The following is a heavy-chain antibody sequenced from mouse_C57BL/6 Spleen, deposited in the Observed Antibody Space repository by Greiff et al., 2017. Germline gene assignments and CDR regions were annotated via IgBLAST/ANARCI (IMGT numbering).Heavy chain of an antibody. Sequence: EVKLVESGGGLVKPGGSLKLSCAASGFTFSDYGMHWVRQAPEKGLEWVAYISSGSSTIYYADTVKGRFTISRDNAKNTLFLQMTSLRSEDTAMYYCASTNYYGSSDYWGQGTTRTVSS. CDR2: ISSGSSTI. CDR3: ASTNYYGSSDY. V-gene: IGHV5-17*01. D-gene: IGHD1-1*01. CDR1: GFTFSDYG. J-gene: IGHJ2*01.